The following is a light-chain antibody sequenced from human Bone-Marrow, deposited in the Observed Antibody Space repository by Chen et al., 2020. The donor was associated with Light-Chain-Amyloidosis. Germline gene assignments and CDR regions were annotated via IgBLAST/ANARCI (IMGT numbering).Light chain of an antibody. CDR1: RSSIGTNT. V-gene: IGLV1-44*01. CDR3: AAWDDGLNGVL. Sequence: QSVLTQPPPASVPPGQRVPISCSGSRSSIGTNTVNWYQQFPGTAPKLLIYFNSQRPSGVPDRFSGSKSGTAASLAISGLQSDDEADYFCAAWDDGLNGVLVGGGTKLTVL. CDR2: FNS. J-gene: IGLJ2*01.